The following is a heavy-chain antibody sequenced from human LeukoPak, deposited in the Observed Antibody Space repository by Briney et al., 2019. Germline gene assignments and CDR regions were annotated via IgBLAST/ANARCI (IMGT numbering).Heavy chain of an antibody. Sequence: GESLKIFCKGSGYSFTSYWIGWVRQMPGKGLEWMGIIYPGDSDTRYSPSFQGQVTISADKSISTAYLQWSSLKASDTAMYYCATALYSSSWYSHFDYWGQGTLVTVSS. J-gene: IGHJ4*02. V-gene: IGHV5-51*01. CDR3: ATALYSSSWYSHFDY. CDR1: GYSFTSYW. D-gene: IGHD6-13*01. CDR2: IYPGDSDT.